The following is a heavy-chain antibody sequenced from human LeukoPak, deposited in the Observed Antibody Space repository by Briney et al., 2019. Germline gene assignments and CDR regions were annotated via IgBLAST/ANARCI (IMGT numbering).Heavy chain of an antibody. CDR2: IKEDGSTR. D-gene: IGHD2-15*01. J-gene: IGHJ3*02. V-gene: IGHV3-7*01. Sequence: GGSLRLSCAASGFTLNNYWIIWVRQAPGKGLEWVANIKEDGSTRFFAESVKGRFTFSRDNVQSSLYLQMSSLRVDDTAIYYCAASRGWFAFDIWGQGTMVTVAS. CDR3: AASRGWFAFDI. CDR1: GFTLNNYW.